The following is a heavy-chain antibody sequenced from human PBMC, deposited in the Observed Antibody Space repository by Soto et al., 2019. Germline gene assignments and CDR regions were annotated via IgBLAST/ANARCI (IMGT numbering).Heavy chain of an antibody. CDR1: GGSISSGGYF. CDR2: INYSGIT. D-gene: IGHD6-6*01. CDR3: ARQYASLDAFDI. V-gene: IGHV4-31*03. Sequence: SETLSLTCTVSGGSISSGGYFWSWVRQHPGKGLEWIGFINYSGITNYNPPLKSRVRLSVDTSKNQFSLKLNSVTAADTAVYYCARQYASLDAFDIWGQGTMVTVSS. J-gene: IGHJ3*02.